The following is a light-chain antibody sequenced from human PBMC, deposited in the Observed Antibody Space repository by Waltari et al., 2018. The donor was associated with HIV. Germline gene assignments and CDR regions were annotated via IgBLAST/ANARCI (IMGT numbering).Light chain of an antibody. J-gene: IGKJ4*01. CDR3: QQYNNWPPLT. CDR2: GAS. CDR1: QSVSSN. V-gene: IGKV3-15*01. Sequence: EIVMTPSPATLSVSPGERATLSCRASQSVSSNIAWYQQKPGLAPRLLIYGASTRATGIPARFSGSGSGTEFTLTISSLQSEDFAVYYCQQYNNWPPLTFGGGTKVEIK.